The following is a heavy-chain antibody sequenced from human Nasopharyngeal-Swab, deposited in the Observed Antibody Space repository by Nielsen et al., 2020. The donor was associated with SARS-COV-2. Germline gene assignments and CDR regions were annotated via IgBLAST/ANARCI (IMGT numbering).Heavy chain of an antibody. Sequence: GESLKISCAASGFPFSSYSTNWVRQAPGKGLECVSYLSSSSITIYYADSVKGRFTISRDNAKNSLYLQMNSLRDEDTAVYYCARERARFLEWLLYGTFDYWGQGTLVTVSS. CDR2: LSSSSITI. D-gene: IGHD3-3*01. J-gene: IGHJ4*02. CDR1: GFPFSSYS. V-gene: IGHV3-48*02. CDR3: ARERARFLEWLLYGTFDY.